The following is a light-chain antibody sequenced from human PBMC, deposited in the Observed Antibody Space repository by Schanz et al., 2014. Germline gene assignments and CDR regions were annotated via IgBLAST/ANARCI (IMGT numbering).Light chain of an antibody. V-gene: IGKV1-39*01. J-gene: IGKJ1*01. CDR2: DAS. Sequence: DIQMTQSPSSLSASIGDRVTITCRTSQNIDSYLNWYQHKPGKAPNLLIYDASSLESGVPSRFSGSGFGTEFTLTISSLQPEDFATYYCQQSYSMPRTFGHGTKVEI. CDR1: QNIDSY. CDR3: QQSYSMPRT.